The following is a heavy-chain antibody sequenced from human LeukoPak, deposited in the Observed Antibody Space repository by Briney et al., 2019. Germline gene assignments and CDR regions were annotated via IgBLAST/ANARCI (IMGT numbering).Heavy chain of an antibody. CDR3: ARRLGLRWDLQAFDI. CDR1: AYSFSTYD. Sequence: ASVKVSCKASAYSFSTYDINWVRQATGQGLEWMGWMNPDSGNTGYAQKFHGRVTITRNTSISTAYMELSSLKSDDTAVYYCARRLGLRWDLQAFDIWGQGTMVTVSS. J-gene: IGHJ3*02. V-gene: IGHV1-8*03. CDR2: MNPDSGNT. D-gene: IGHD4-23*01.